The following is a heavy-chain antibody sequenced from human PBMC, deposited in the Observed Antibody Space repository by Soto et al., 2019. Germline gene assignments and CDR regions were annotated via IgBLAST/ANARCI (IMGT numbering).Heavy chain of an antibody. CDR2: INPNSGGT. V-gene: IGHV1-2*04. J-gene: IGHJ4*02. D-gene: IGHD6-6*01. CDR1: GYAFRDVY. Sequence: GKGYCKASGYAFRDVYIHWGRKAPGQGLDLMGWINPNSGGTNYTQKFQGWVTMTRYTSISTAYMELSRLKSDDTSVYYCESSSSGTDFGYWGQGTLVTV. CDR3: ESSSSGTDFGY.